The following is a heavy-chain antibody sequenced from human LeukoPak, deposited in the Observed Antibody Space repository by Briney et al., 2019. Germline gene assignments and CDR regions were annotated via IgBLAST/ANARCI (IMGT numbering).Heavy chain of an antibody. V-gene: IGHV5-51*01. CDR3: ARRREDYSDYVTFFDY. Sequence: GESLKISCKGSGYSFTSYWIGWVRQMPGKGLEWMGIIYPGDSDTRYSPSFQGQVTISADKSISTAYLQWSSLKASDTAMYYCARRREDYSDYVTFFDYWGQGTLVTVSS. J-gene: IGHJ4*02. CDR2: IYPGDSDT. D-gene: IGHD4-11*01. CDR1: GYSFTSYW.